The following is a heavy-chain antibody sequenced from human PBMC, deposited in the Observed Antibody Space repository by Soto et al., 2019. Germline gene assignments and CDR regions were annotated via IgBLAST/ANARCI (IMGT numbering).Heavy chain of an antibody. D-gene: IGHD7-27*01. CDR2: VVPMFRTP. Sequence: QVQLVQSGAEVKKPGSSVKVSCKVSGGTFRKFAVSWVRQAPGQGLEWMGGVVPMFRTPNYAQKFQGRVTITADESTSTAYMELRSLTSEDTAVYYCATGATGDFGDFDLWGRGTLVTVSS. V-gene: IGHV1-69*01. CDR3: ATGATGDFGDFDL. J-gene: IGHJ2*01. CDR1: GGTFRKFA.